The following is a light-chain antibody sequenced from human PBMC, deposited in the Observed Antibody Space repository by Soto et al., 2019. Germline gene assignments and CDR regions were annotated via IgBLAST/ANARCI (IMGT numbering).Light chain of an antibody. V-gene: IGKV1-39*01. Sequence: DIQMTQSPSSLSASVGDRVTSTCRASQRIISYLNWYQQKPGKAPEPLIYGASTLQSGVPSRFSGSGSGTEFTLTISSLQPEDFATYYCQQSYSNHRTFGQGTKVDIK. CDR2: GAS. CDR1: QRIISY. J-gene: IGKJ1*01. CDR3: QQSYSNHRT.